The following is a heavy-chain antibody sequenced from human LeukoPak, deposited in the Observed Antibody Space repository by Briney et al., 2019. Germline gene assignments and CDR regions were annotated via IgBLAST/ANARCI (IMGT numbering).Heavy chain of an antibody. Sequence: GGSLRLSCTASGFTFSHYWMSWVRQAPGKGLEWVANTKQDGSEKYYVDSVRGRFTISRDNAKNSLFLQMNSLRAEDTAVYFCARERLGDDIYFDLWGRGTLVTVSS. CDR1: GFTFSHYW. J-gene: IGHJ2*01. CDR2: TKQDGSEK. D-gene: IGHD3-3*01. V-gene: IGHV3-7*01. CDR3: ARERLGDDIYFDL.